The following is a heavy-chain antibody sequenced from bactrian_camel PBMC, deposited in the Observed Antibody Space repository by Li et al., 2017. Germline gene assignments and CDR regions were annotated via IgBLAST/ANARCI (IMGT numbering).Heavy chain of an antibody. CDR1: TYTNSTNC. CDR2: IDSDGST. J-gene: IGHJ4*01. V-gene: IGHV3S53*01. CDR3: ANLDGHY. Sequence: HVQLVESGGGSVQAGGSLRLSCVASTYTNSTNCVAWFRQGLMSEREGVASIDSDGSTSYADSVQGRFTISEDNAKNMVYLQLNSLKSDDTAIYYCANLDGHYWGQGTQVTVS.